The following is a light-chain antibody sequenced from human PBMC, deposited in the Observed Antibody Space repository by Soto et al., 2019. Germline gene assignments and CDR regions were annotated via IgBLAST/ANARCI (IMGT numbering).Light chain of an antibody. J-gene: IGLJ1*01. CDR1: SSDVGAYIF. V-gene: IGLV2-14*03. CDR3: VSFTTSRSYV. CDR2: DII. Sequence: QSALTQPASVSGSPGQSITISCTGTSSDVGAYIFVSWYQQHPGKAPKLMIYDIINRPSAVSNRFSGSKSGNTASLTISGLQAEDEADYYCVSFTTSRSYVFGTGTKVTVL.